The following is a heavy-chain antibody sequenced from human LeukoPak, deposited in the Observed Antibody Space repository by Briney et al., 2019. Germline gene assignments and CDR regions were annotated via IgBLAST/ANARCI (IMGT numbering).Heavy chain of an antibody. CDR3: ARENDLGYCSGGSCYYYGMDV. CDR1: GFTFSSYT. V-gene: IGHV3-21*01. J-gene: IGHJ6*01. CDR2: ISSCSSNK. D-gene: IGHD2-15*01. Sequence: GGSLRLSCAASGFTFSSYTMHWVRQAPGKALDWVSFISSCSSNKYYADSVKGRFTISRDNSKNTLYLQMNSLRAEDTAVYYCARENDLGYCSGGSCYYYGMDVWGQGTTVTVSS.